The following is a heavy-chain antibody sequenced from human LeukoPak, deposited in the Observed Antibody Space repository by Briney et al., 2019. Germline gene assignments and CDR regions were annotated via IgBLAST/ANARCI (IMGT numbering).Heavy chain of an antibody. CDR2: IWYDGSNK. Sequence: PGRSLRLSCAASGFTFSSYGMRWVRQAPGKGLEWVAVIWYDGSNKYYADSVKGRFTISRDNSKNTLYLQMNSLRAEDTAVYYCAKDCYDFWSGYEGYYFDYWGQGTLVTVSS. CDR1: GFTFSSYG. D-gene: IGHD3-3*01. V-gene: IGHV3-33*06. CDR3: AKDCYDFWSGYEGYYFDY. J-gene: IGHJ4*02.